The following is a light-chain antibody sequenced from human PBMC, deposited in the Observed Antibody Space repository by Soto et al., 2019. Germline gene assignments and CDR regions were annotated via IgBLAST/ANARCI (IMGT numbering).Light chain of an antibody. CDR2: GGS. V-gene: IGKV3-20*01. CDR1: QSVGSRW. CDR3: QQYYSSRT. Sequence: EIVLTQSPGTVSLSPGERATLSCRASQSVGSRWLAWYQQKPGQAPRVLIYGGSNRATGTPDRFSGSGAGTDFTLSISRLAPEDFAVYYCQQYYSSRTFGQGTKVEMK. J-gene: IGKJ1*01.